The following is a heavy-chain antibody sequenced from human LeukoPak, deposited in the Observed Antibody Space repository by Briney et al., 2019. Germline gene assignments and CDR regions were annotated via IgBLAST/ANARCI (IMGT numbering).Heavy chain of an antibody. CDR2: IYHSGST. CDR1: GGSISSGGYS. Sequence: SETLSLTCAVSGGSISSGGYSWSWIRQPPGKGLEWIGYIYHSGSTYYNPSLKSRVTISVDRSKNQFSLKLSSVTAADTAVYYCARNDDYYYYGMGVWGQGTTVTVSS. V-gene: IGHV4-30-2*01. J-gene: IGHJ6*02. CDR3: ARNDDYYYYGMGV.